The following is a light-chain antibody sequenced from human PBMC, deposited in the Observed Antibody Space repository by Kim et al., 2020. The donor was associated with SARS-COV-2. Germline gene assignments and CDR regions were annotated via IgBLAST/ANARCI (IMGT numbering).Light chain of an antibody. CDR2: KAS. CDR3: QQHQTYPWT. V-gene: IGKV1-5*03. CDR1: QGITTS. Sequence: GARVTITCRASQGITTSLAWYQQKPGKAPKLLIYKASSVQSGVPSRFSGSGSGTEFTLTISSLQPDDFATYYCQQHQTYPWTFGQGTKVDIK. J-gene: IGKJ1*01.